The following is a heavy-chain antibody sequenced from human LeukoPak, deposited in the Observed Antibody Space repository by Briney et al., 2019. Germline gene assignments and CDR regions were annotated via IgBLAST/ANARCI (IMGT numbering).Heavy chain of an antibody. CDR1: GYTFTSYY. J-gene: IGHJ4*02. Sequence: ASVKVSCKASGYTFTSYYMHWVRQAPGQGLQWMGIINPSGGSTSYAQKFQGRVTMTRDTSTSTVYMELRSLRSQDTAVYNCARDAGSRPGDYWGQGTLVTVSS. CDR3: ARDAGSRPGDY. CDR2: INPSGGST. V-gene: IGHV1-46*01. D-gene: IGHD6-6*01.